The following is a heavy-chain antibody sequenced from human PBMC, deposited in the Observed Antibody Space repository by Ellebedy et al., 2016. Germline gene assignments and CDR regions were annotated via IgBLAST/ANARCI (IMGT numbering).Heavy chain of an antibody. J-gene: IGHJ5*02. CDR1: GFTFSSYS. CDR2: ISSSSSTI. V-gene: IGHV3-48*02. D-gene: IGHD6-13*01. CDR3: ARDRLQQLVDGLWFDP. Sequence: GESLKISCAASGFTFSSYSMNWVRQAPGKGLEWVSYISSSSSTIYYADSVKGRFTISRDNAKNSLYLQMNSLRDEDTAVYYCARDRLQQLVDGLWFDPWGQGTLVTVSS.